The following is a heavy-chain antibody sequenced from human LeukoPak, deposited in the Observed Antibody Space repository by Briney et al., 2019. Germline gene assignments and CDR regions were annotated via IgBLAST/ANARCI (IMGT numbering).Heavy chain of an antibody. D-gene: IGHD1-1*01. Sequence: ASVKVSCKASGYTFSDYYIHWVRQAPGQGLEWMGWINPSSGGADCVQKFQGRVTMTRDTSTSTVYMEVSRLTSDDTAVYYCARLREDINWYFDYWGQGTLVAVSS. CDR2: INPSSGGA. V-gene: IGHV1-2*02. CDR1: GYTFSDYY. CDR3: ARLREDINWYFDY. J-gene: IGHJ4*02.